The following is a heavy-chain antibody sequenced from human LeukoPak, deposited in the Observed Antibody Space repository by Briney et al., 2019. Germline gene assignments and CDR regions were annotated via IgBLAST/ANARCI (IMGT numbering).Heavy chain of an antibody. CDR1: VGSINSHY. D-gene: IGHD5-12*01. CDR3: ARIPLGYSGAYYFDY. CDR2: IHYSGST. V-gene: IGHV4-59*08. Sequence: SETLSLTCTISVGSINSHYWTWIRQPPGKGLEWIGYIHYSGSTNYNPSLKSRVTISVDTSKNQFFLKLTSVTAADTAVYYRARIPLGYSGAYYFDYWGQGTLVTVSP. J-gene: IGHJ4*02.